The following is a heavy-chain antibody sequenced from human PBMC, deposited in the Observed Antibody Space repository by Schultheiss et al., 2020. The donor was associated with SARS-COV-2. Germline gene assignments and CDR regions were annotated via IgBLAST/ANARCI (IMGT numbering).Heavy chain of an antibody. CDR2: IYSSGTT. Sequence: GSLRLSCTVSGGSISDSFWSWIRQPPGKGLEWIGYIYSSGTTNYNPSLKSRVTISIDTSKNKLSLKLSSVTAADTAVYFCAREGLPDYWGQGTLVTVSS. V-gene: IGHV4-4*08. CDR1: GGSISDSF. CDR3: AREGLPDY. J-gene: IGHJ4*02. D-gene: IGHD5-18*01.